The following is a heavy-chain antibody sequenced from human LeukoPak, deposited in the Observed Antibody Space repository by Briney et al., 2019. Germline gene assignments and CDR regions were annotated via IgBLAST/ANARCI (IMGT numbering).Heavy chain of an antibody. J-gene: IGHJ4*02. D-gene: IGHD3-3*01. CDR3: ATAAVHSSVSGYSRAYYFDY. V-gene: IGHV1-24*01. CDR1: GYTLTELS. Sequence: GASGKVSCKVSGYTLTELSMHWVRQAPGKGIEWMGGFDSEDGETIYAQKFQGRVTMTEDTSTDTAYMELSSLRSEDTAVYYCATAAVHSSVSGYSRAYYFDYWGQGTLVTVSS. CDR2: FDSEDGET.